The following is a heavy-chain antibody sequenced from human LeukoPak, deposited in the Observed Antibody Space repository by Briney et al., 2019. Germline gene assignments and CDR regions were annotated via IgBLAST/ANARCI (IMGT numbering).Heavy chain of an antibody. CDR3: ASAPFSSTNY. D-gene: IGHD2-2*01. J-gene: IGHJ4*02. CDR2: INGDGSST. V-gene: IGHV3-74*01. Sequence: GGSLRLSCAASGFTFSSYWMHWVRQAPGKGLVWVSRINGDGSSTNYADSVKGRFTISRDNAKNTLYLQMNSLRAEDTAVYYCASAPFSSTNYWGQGTLVTVSS. CDR1: GFTFSSYW.